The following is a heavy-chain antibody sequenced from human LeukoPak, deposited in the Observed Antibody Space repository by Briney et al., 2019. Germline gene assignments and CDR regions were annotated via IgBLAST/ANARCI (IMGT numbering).Heavy chain of an antibody. D-gene: IGHD6-13*01. Sequence: ASVKVSCKASGYTFSTYGISWVRQAPGEGLQWMGWISVSNGKTKYVQKFQGRVTMTRDTSTSTVYMELSSLRSEDTAVYYCARILPSIAAAAHWGQGTLVTVSS. CDR3: ARILPSIAAAAH. V-gene: IGHV1-18*01. CDR1: GYTFSTYG. J-gene: IGHJ4*02. CDR2: ISVSNGKT.